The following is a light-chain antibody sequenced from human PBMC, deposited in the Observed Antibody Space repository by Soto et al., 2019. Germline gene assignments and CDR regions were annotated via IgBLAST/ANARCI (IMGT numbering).Light chain of an antibody. J-gene: IGKJ1*01. CDR2: DAS. V-gene: IGKV3D-20*02. CDR1: QSIANDY. Sequence: EVALTQSPGTLSLSPGSISTLSCRASQSIANDYLTWYQQKPGQAPRVLIYDASTRATGIPDRFSGGGSGTDFTLTISSLKPEDFATYYCQQSYSTGTFGHGTKVDIK. CDR3: QQSYSTGT.